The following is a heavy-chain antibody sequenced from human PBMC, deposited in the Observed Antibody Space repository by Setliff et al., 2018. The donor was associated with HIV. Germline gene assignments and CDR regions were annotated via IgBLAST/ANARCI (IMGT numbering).Heavy chain of an antibody. J-gene: IGHJ4*02. CDR3: ARLWDLRQGFRSNCCGDCYPDY. D-gene: IGHD2-21*02. CDR1: GYSFTSYW. V-gene: IGHV5-51*01. CDR2: IYPGDSDT. Sequence: GGSLKISCKGSGYSFTSYWIGWVRQMPGKGLEWMGIIYPGDSDTRYSPSFQGQVTISADKSISTAYLQWSSLKASDTAMYYCARLWDLRQGFRSNCCGDCYPDYWGQGTLVTVSS.